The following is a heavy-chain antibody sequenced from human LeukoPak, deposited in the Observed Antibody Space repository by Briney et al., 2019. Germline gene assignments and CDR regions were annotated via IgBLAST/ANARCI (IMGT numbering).Heavy chain of an antibody. V-gene: IGHV3-11*01. J-gene: IGHJ4*02. CDR2: ISSSGSTI. CDR3: ARDEEAYSYGSSFDY. CDR1: GFTFSDYY. D-gene: IGHD5-18*01. Sequence: MSGGSLRLSCAASGFTFSDYYMSWIRQAPGKGLEWVSYISSSGSTIYYADSVKGRFTISRDNAKNSLYLQMNSLRAEDTAVYYCARDEEAYSYGSSFDYWDQGTLVTVSS.